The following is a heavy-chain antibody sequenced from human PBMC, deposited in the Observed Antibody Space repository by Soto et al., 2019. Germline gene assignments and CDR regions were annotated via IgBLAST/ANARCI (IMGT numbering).Heavy chain of an antibody. CDR3: ARQGFGPLHGLVDV. J-gene: IGHJ6*02. D-gene: IGHD3-10*01. CDR1: GGSIRSYY. Sequence: QVQLQESGPGLVKPSETLSLSCTVSGGSIRSYYWSWFRQSPGKRMEWIGYVHHSWGSSYNPSLQSRVATSLDTSKSQFSLKVTSVTATDTAVYYCARQGFGPLHGLVDVWGQGTTVTVSS. V-gene: IGHV4-59*08. CDR2: VHHSWGS.